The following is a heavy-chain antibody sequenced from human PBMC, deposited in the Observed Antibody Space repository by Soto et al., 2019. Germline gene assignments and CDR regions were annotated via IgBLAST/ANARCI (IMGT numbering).Heavy chain of an antibody. J-gene: IGHJ4*02. Sequence: ASVKVSCKASGYTFTSYGISWVRQAPGQGLEWMGWISAYNGNTNYAQKLQGRVTMTTDTSTSTAYMELRSLRSDDTAVYYCARVVYFYDSSGYDGFDYWGQGTLVTVSS. CDR2: ISAYNGNT. CDR1: GYTFTSYG. D-gene: IGHD3-22*01. CDR3: ARVVYFYDSSGYDGFDY. V-gene: IGHV1-18*01.